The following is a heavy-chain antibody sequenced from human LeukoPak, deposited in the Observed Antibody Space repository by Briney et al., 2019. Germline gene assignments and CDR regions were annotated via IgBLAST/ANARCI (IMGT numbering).Heavy chain of an antibody. CDR3: ARVDILTGYHCDY. J-gene: IGHJ4*02. D-gene: IGHD3-9*01. CDR2: INSVGSST. CDR1: GFPFSSYW. Sequence: GGSLSLSCAAPGFPFSSYWMHWVRQAPGKGLVWVSRINSVGSSTSYADSVKGRFTISRDNAKNTLYLQMNSLRAEDTAVYYCARVDILTGYHCDYWGQGTLVTVSS. V-gene: IGHV3-74*01.